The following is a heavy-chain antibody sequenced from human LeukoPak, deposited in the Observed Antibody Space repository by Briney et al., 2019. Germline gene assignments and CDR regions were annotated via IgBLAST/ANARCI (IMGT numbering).Heavy chain of an antibody. Sequence: PGESLRLSCAAAGFAFSSNALSWVRQAPGEGLDWVSSISVSSTTYYLDSVKGRFTISRDNSNNALFLQMNSLRAEDTALYYCAKCNLDNCREGFHIWGQGTMVTVSS. CDR3: AKCNLDNCREGFHI. D-gene: IGHD1-1*01. V-gene: IGHV3-23*01. J-gene: IGHJ3*02. CDR1: GFAFSSNA. CDR2: ISVSSTT.